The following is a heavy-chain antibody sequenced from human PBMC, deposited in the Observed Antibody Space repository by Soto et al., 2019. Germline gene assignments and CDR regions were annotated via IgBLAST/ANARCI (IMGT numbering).Heavy chain of an antibody. D-gene: IGHD1-7*01. CDR2: ISYDGSNK. CDR3: AREENWNYGAFDI. CDR1: GFTFSSYA. V-gene: IGHV3-30-3*01. Sequence: QVQLVESGGGVVQPGRSLRLSCAASGFTFSSYAMHWVRQAPGKGLEWVAVISYDGSNKYYADSVKGRFTISRDNSKNTLYLQMNSLIAEDTAVYYCAREENWNYGAFDIWGQGTMVTVSS. J-gene: IGHJ3*02.